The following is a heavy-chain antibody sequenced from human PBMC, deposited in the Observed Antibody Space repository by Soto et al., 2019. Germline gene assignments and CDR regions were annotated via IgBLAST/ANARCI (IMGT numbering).Heavy chain of an antibody. CDR2: IVPMFGTA. CDR1: GGTFGDTA. D-gene: IGHD3-3*01. J-gene: IGHJ5*02. CDR3: ARDGDPGYTFWSGPLGGGRFDP. Sequence: QVQLVQSGAEVKKRGSSVNVSCKTSGGTFGDTAVTWVRQAPGQGLEWMGGIVPMFGTANYAQKFQGRVTMTAYESTNTAYMELRSLRSDDTAVYYCARDGDPGYTFWSGPLGGGRFDPWGQGTLVIVSS. V-gene: IGHV1-69*12.